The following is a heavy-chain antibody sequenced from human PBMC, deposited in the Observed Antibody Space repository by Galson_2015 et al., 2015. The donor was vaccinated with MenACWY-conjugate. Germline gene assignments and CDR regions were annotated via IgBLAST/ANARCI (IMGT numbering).Heavy chain of an antibody. Sequence: LSLTCSVSGGSMSPYYWTWIRQTPEKGLEWIGWLHYTRSTKYNPSLKSRITISVDTSNNQFSLNVYSVTAADTAIYYCARYNWNNWFDPWGQGTLVTVSS. V-gene: IGHV4-59*01. CDR1: GGSMSPYY. CDR3: ARYNWNNWFDP. D-gene: IGHD1-20*01. J-gene: IGHJ5*02. CDR2: LHYTRST.